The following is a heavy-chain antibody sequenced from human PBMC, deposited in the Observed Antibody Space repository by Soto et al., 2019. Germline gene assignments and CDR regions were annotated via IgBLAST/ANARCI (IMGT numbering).Heavy chain of an antibody. CDR2: ISYDGRTE. Sequence: GGSLRLSCAASGFAFGTSAMHWVRQAPGKGLEWVAIISYDGRTENYGDSVKGRFSISRDNSEKTLYLQMARLGLEDTAVYYCAKDLWGRYGDSSYGLDVWGQGTTVTVSS. CDR1: GFAFGTSA. J-gene: IGHJ6*02. D-gene: IGHD3-16*01. CDR3: AKDLWGRYGDSSYGLDV. V-gene: IGHV3-30*18.